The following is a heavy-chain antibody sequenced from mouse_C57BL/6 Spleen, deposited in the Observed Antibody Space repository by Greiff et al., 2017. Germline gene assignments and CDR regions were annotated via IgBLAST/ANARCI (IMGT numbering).Heavy chain of an antibody. CDR2: IDPSDSYT. CDR1: GYTFTSYW. CDR3: ARGCNYVGY. J-gene: IGHJ2*01. Sequence: VQLQQPGAELVMPGASVKLSCKASGYTFTSYWMHWVKQRPGQGLEWIGEIDPSDSYTNYNQKFKGKSTLTVDKSSSTAYMQLSSLTSEDSAVYYCARGCNYVGYWGQGTTLTVSS. V-gene: IGHV1-69*01.